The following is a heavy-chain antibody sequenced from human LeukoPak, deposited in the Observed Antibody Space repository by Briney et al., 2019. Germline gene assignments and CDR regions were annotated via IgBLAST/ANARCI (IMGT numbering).Heavy chain of an antibody. CDR1: GYSISSGYY. D-gene: IGHD6-13*01. CDR3: ARIGYSSSWPYYYYYMDV. Sequence: SETLSLTCTVSGYSISSGYYWGWIRQPPGKGLEWIGSIYHSGSTYYNPSLKSRVTISVDTSKNQFSLKLSSVTAADTAVYYCARIGYSSSWPYYYYYMDVWGKGTTVTVSS. J-gene: IGHJ6*03. V-gene: IGHV4-38-2*02. CDR2: IYHSGST.